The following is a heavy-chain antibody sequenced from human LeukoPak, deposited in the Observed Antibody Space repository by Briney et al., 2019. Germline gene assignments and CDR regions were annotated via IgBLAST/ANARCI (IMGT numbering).Heavy chain of an antibody. J-gene: IGHJ4*02. Sequence: AASVKVSCKASGGTFSSYAISWVRQAPGQGLEWMGRIIPIFGTANYAQKFQGRVTITTDESTSTAYMELSSLRSEDTAVYYCASDPGYSGSYYYFDYWGQGTLVTVSS. V-gene: IGHV1-69*05. CDR2: IIPIFGTA. CDR3: ASDPGYSGSYYYFDY. CDR1: GGTFSSYA. D-gene: IGHD1-26*01.